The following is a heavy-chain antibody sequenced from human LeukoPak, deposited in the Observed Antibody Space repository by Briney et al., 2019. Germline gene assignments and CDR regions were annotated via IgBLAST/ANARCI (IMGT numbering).Heavy chain of an antibody. CDR2: IIPIFGTA. V-gene: IGHV1-69*05. D-gene: IGHD1-26*01. CDR3: ARDLPLSYFWFDP. Sequence: SVKVSCKASGGTFSSYAISWVRQAPGQGLEWMGRIIPIFGTANYAQKFQGRVTITTDESTSTDYMELSSLKSEDTAVYYCARDLPLSYFWFDPWGQGTLVTVSS. CDR1: GGTFSSYA. J-gene: IGHJ5*02.